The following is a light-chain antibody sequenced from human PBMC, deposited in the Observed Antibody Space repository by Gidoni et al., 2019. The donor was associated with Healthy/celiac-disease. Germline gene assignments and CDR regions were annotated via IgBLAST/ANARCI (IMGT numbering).Light chain of an antibody. CDR1: QSVSSSY. Sequence: IVLTQSPGTLSLSPGERATLSCRASQSVSSSYLAWYQQKPGQAPRLLIYGASRRATGIPDSFSGSGSGTDFTLTISRLEPEDFAVYYCQQYVSSPWTFGQGTKVEIK. V-gene: IGKV3-20*01. CDR3: QQYVSSPWT. CDR2: GAS. J-gene: IGKJ1*01.